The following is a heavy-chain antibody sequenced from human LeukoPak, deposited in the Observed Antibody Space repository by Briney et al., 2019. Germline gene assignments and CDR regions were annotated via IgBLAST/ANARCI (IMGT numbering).Heavy chain of an antibody. J-gene: IGHJ5*02. CDR1: SGSIGSSSNY. Sequence: PSETLSLTCTVSSGSIGSSSNYWGWIRQAPGKGLEWIGNVYYSGSTFYNPSLKSRVTISVATSKNQSPLKLRSVTAADTAIYYCARASFNVVFGNWFDPWGQGTLVTVSS. D-gene: IGHD2-8*01. CDR3: ARASFNVVFGNWFDP. CDR2: VYYSGST. V-gene: IGHV4-39*01.